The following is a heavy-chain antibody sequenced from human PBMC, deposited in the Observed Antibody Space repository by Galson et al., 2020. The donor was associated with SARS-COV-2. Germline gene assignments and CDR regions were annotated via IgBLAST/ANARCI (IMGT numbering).Heavy chain of an antibody. D-gene: IGHD6-13*01. CDR1: GYTFTRYG. V-gene: IGHV1-18*01. CDR2: ISGYNGNA. Sequence: ASVKVSCKASGYTFTRYGLTWVRQAPGQGLEWMGWISGYNGNANYAQKFQGRVTMTTDTSTSTAYMELRSLRSDDTAVYYCARVYSRSLDYWGQGTLVTVSS. CDR3: ARVYSRSLDY. J-gene: IGHJ4*02.